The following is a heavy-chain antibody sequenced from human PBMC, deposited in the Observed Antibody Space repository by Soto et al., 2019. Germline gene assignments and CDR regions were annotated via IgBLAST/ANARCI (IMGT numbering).Heavy chain of an antibody. Sequence: ASVKVACKASGYILTGDYMHWVRQAPGQGLEWMGWINPNSGGTNYAQKFQGWVTMTRDTSITTAYMELSRLKSDDTAVYYCARALLGATLDYWGQGTLVTVSS. CDR3: ARALLGATLDY. J-gene: IGHJ4*02. CDR2: INPNSGGT. D-gene: IGHD5-12*01. CDR1: GYILTGDY. V-gene: IGHV1-2*04.